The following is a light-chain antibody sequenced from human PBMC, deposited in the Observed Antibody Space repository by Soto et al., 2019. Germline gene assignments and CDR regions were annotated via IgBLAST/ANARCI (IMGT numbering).Light chain of an antibody. Sequence: DIQMTQSPSTLSASVGDRVTITCRASQSIGSSLAWYQQKPGKGPNLLIYKASSLEIGVPSRFSGSGSGTEFTLTISSLQPDDSASYYCQQYRSFWMFGQGTKVEIK. CDR2: KAS. CDR3: QQYRSFWM. CDR1: QSIGSS. V-gene: IGKV1-5*03. J-gene: IGKJ1*01.